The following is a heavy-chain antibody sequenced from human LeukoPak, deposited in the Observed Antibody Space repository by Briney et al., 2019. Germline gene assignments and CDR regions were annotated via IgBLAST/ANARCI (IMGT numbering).Heavy chain of an antibody. CDR2: ISAYNGNT. Sequence: ASVKVSCKASGYTFTGYGISWVRQAPGQGLEWMGWISAYNGNTNYPQKFQGRVTMTTDTATSTAYMELRSLRSDVTAVYYCGRDPPVTLQYYYYYMDVWGKGTTVTVS. V-gene: IGHV1-18*01. D-gene: IGHD5-24*01. CDR3: GRDPPVTLQYYYYYMDV. J-gene: IGHJ6*03. CDR1: GYTFTGYG.